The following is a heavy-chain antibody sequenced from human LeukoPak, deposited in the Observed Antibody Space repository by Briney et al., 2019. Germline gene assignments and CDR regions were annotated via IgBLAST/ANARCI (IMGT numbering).Heavy chain of an antibody. CDR3: ARGDYYYDSSGYRENWFDP. J-gene: IGHJ5*02. V-gene: IGHV1-69*05. CDR2: IIPIFGTA. Sequence: GASVKVSCKASGGTFSSYAISWVRQAPGQGLEWMGGIIPIFGTANYAQRFQGRVTITTDESTSTAYMELSSLRSEDTAVYYCARGDYYYDSSGYRENWFDPWGQGTLVTVSS. D-gene: IGHD3-22*01. CDR1: GGTFSSYA.